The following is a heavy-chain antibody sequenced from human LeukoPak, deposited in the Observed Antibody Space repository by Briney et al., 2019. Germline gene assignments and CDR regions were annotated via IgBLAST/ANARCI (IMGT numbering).Heavy chain of an antibody. V-gene: IGHV1-2*02. J-gene: IGHJ6*03. CDR3: ARGYRGDYGGFYYYYYMDV. CDR2: INPNSGGT. D-gene: IGHD4-17*01. CDR1: GYTFTGYY. Sequence: ASVKVSCKASGYTFTGYYMHWVRQAPGQGLEWMGWINPNSGGTNYAQKFQGRVTMTRDTSISTAYMELRSLRSDDTAVYYCARGYRGDYGGFYYYYYMDVWGKGTTVTISS.